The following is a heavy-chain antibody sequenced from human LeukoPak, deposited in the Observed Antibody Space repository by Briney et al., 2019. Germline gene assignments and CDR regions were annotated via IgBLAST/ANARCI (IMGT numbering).Heavy chain of an antibody. Sequence: SETLSLTCAVSGYSIISGYYWGWIRQPPGKGLEWIGSVYHSGSTYYIPSLKSQVTIAVDTSKNQFSLKVTSVTAADTAVYYCARGISTTGHDYWGQGTLVTVSS. CDR1: GYSIISGYY. D-gene: IGHD2/OR15-2a*01. V-gene: IGHV4-38-2*01. J-gene: IGHJ4*02. CDR3: ARGISTTGHDY. CDR2: VYHSGST.